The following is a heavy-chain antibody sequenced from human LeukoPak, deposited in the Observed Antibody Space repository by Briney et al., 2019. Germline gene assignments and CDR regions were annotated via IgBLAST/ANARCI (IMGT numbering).Heavy chain of an antibody. CDR3: AGLGLSDSIL. D-gene: IGHD3-22*01. Sequence: PSETLSLTCAVYGGSFSGYYWSWIRQPPGKGLEWIGEINHSGSTNYNPSLKSRVTISVDTSKNQFSLKLSSVTAADTAVYYCAGLGLSDSILWGQGTLVTVSS. V-gene: IGHV4-34*01. CDR1: GGSFSGYY. J-gene: IGHJ4*02. CDR2: INHSGST.